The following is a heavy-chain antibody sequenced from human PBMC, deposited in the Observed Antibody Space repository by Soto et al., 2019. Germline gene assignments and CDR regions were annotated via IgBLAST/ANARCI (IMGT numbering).Heavy chain of an antibody. Sequence: HPGGSLRLSCAASGFTFSSYAMSWVRQAPGKGLEWVSAISGSGGSTYYADSVKGRFTISRDNSKNTLYLQMNSLRAEDTAVYYCARPHYGSGSYYFNYWGQGTLVTVSS. V-gene: IGHV3-23*01. CDR2: ISGSGGST. CDR1: GFTFSSYA. J-gene: IGHJ4*02. CDR3: ARPHYGSGSYYFNY. D-gene: IGHD3-10*01.